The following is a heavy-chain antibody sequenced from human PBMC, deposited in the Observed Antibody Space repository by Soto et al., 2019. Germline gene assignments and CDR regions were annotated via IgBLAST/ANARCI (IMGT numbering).Heavy chain of an antibody. D-gene: IGHD2-15*01. CDR2: ISSSSSTI. Sequence: EVQLVESGGGLVQPGGSLRLSCAASGFTFSSYSMNWVRQAPGKGLEWVSCISSSSSTIYYEDSVKGRFTISRDNAKNSLYLQMNSLRAEDTAVYYCARGGGCSGGSCNFDYWGQGTVVPVSS. CDR1: GFTFSSYS. V-gene: IGHV3-48*01. J-gene: IGHJ4*02. CDR3: ARGGGCSGGSCNFDY.